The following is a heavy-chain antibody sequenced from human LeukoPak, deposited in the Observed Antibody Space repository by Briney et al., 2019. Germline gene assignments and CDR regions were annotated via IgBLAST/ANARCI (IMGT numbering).Heavy chain of an antibody. CDR1: GGSFSGYY. Sequence: SETLSLTCAVYGGSFSGYYWSWIRQPPGKGLEWIGEINHSGSTNYNPSLKSRVTISVDTSKNQFSLKLSSVTAADTAVYYCARARGWFSPFDYWGQGTLVTVSS. V-gene: IGHV4-34*01. D-gene: IGHD6-19*01. CDR3: ARARGWFSPFDY. CDR2: INHSGST. J-gene: IGHJ4*02.